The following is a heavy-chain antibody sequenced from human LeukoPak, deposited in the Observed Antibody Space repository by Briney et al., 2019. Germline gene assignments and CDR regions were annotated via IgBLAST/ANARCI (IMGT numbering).Heavy chain of an antibody. CDR2: ISAYNGNT. J-gene: IGHJ4*02. CDR1: GYTFTSYD. CDR3: ARDLGYYDSSGTYYFDY. D-gene: IGHD3-22*01. Sequence: ASVKVSCKASGYTFTSYDINWVRQATGQGLEWMGWISAYNGNTNYAQKLQGRVTMTTDTSTSTAYMELRSLRSDDTAVYYCARDLGYYDSSGTYYFDYWGQGTLVTVSS. V-gene: IGHV1-18*01.